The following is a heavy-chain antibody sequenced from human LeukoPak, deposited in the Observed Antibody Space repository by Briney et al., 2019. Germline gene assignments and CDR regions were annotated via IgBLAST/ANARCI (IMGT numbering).Heavy chain of an antibody. V-gene: IGHV4-34*01. D-gene: IGHD3-9*01. J-gene: IGHJ3*02. Sequence: SETLSLTCAVYGGSFSGYYWSWIRQPPGKGLEWIGEINHSGSTNYNPSLKSRVTISVDTSKNRFSLKLSSVTAADTAVYYCARGPRYFDWLLYRSGAFDIWGQGTMVTVSS. CDR1: GGSFSGYY. CDR2: INHSGST. CDR3: ARGPRYFDWLLYRSGAFDI.